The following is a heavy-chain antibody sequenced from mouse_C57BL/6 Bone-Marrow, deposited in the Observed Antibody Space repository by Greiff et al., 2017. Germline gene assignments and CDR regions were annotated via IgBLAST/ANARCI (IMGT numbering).Heavy chain of an antibody. V-gene: IGHV1-19*01. Sequence: EVQLQQSGPVLVKPGASVKMSCKASGYTFTDYYMNWVKQSHGKSLEWIGVINPYNGGTSYNQKFKGKATLTVDKSSSTAYMELNSLTSEDSAVYYCAARDGHYGSSYNFDYWGQGTTLTVSS. CDR3: AARDGHYGSSYNFDY. CDR2: INPYNGGT. D-gene: IGHD1-1*01. CDR1: GYTFTDYY. J-gene: IGHJ2*01.